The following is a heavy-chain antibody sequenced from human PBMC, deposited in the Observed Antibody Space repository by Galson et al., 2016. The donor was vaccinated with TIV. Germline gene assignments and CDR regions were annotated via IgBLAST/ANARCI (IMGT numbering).Heavy chain of an antibody. Sequence: SLRLSCAASGFTFIIFDMSWVRQAPGKGLEWVSAISGSGDRTYYADSVKGRFTISRDTSQNTLYLQMNSLRAEDTAIYYCAKEIGEGPYGSGSGLDVWGQGTTVTVSS. CDR2: ISGSGDRT. D-gene: IGHD3-10*01. J-gene: IGHJ6*02. V-gene: IGHV3-23*01. CDR1: GFTFIIFD. CDR3: AKEIGEGPYGSGSGLDV.